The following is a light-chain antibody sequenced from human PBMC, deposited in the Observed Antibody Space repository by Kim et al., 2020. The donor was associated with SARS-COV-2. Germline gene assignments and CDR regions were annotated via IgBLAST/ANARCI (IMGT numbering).Light chain of an antibody. CDR3: QQRGNWPPALT. V-gene: IGKV3-11*01. J-gene: IGKJ4*01. Sequence: PGEGATISCRASQRGGSSLAWYQQKPGQQPRRLIYDGSIRAPGSLDRWSGSGSGTEFTTTIGSIEHRDFAIYYCQQRGNWPPALTFGGGTKVDIK. CDR1: QRGGSS. CDR2: DGS.